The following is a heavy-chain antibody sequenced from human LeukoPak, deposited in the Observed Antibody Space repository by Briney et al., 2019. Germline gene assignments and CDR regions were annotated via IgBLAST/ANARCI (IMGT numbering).Heavy chain of an antibody. J-gene: IGHJ6*02. V-gene: IGHV3-33*08. CDR1: GFAVGSNY. Sequence: PGGSLRLSCVASGFAVGSNYMSWVRQAPGKGLEWVAVIWYDGSNKYYADSVKGRFTISRDNSKNTLYLQMNSLRAEDTAVYYCASLYSSSSFYYYGMDVWGQGTTVTVSS. CDR3: ASLYSSSSFYYYGMDV. CDR2: IWYDGSNK. D-gene: IGHD6-6*01.